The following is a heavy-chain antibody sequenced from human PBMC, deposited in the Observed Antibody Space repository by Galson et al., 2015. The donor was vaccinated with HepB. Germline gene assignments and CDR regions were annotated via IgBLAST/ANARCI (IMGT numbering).Heavy chain of an antibody. V-gene: IGHV1-24*01. Sequence: SVKVSCTVSGDTLTTLSMHWVRQASGKRLAWMGGFDPEHAEHIYAQKFQGRVTMTEEKCTDTAYMVLSSLRSEDTAVYYCARRKYCTNSIYYKTYSSYYMDVWGKGTTVTVSS. CDR1: GDTLTTLS. CDR3: ARRKYCTNSIYYKTYSSYYMDV. D-gene: IGHD2-8*01. J-gene: IGHJ6*03. CDR2: FDPEHAEH.